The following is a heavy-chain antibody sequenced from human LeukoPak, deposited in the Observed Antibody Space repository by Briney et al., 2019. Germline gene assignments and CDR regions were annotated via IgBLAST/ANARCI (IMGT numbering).Heavy chain of an antibody. J-gene: IGHJ4*02. CDR1: GYTFTSYG. CDR2: INPNSGGT. Sequence: GASVKVSCKASGYTFTSYGISWVRQAPGQGLEWMGWINPNSGGTNYAQKFQGWVTMTRDTSISTAYMELSRLRSDDTAVYYCARDRSSSWTGGFDYWGQGTLVTVSS. V-gene: IGHV1-2*04. CDR3: ARDRSSSWTGGFDY. D-gene: IGHD6-13*01.